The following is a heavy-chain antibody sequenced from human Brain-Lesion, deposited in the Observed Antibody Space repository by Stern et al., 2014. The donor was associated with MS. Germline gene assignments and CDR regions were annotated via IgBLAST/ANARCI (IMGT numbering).Heavy chain of an antibody. CDR2: ISNDGNHK. V-gene: IGHV3-30*18. CDR1: GFTYTDYC. J-gene: IGHJ4*02. Sequence: VQLVESGGGLVQPGGSLRLSCAASGFTYTDYCMRWVRQATGKGPEWVAVISNDGNHKYYAGSVKDRFTISRDNSKNTLYLQMNSLRVEDTAVYYCAKHLAERPFDYWGQGTLVTVSS. CDR3: AKHLAERPFDY. D-gene: IGHD1-1*01.